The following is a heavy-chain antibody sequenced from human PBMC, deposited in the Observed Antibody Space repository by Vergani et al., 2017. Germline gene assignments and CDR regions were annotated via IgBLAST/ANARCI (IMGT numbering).Heavy chain of an antibody. CDR3: ATDVAAAADTLYYGMDV. V-gene: IGHV1-69-2*01. D-gene: IGHD6-13*01. Sequence: EVQLVQSGAEVKKPGATVKISCKVSGYSFTDYYMHWVQQAPGKGLEWMGLGDPEVGETIYAEKSQGRVTITSDTSTDTAYMELSSLRSEDTAVYYCATDVAAAADTLYYGMDVWGQGTTVTVSS. CDR2: GDPEVGET. CDR1: GYSFTDYY. J-gene: IGHJ6*02.